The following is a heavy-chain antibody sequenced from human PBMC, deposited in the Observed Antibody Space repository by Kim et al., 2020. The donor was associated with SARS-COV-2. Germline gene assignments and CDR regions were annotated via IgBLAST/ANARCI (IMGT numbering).Heavy chain of an antibody. CDR1: GFTFSNAW. Sequence: GGSLRLSCAASGFTFSNAWMSWVRQAPGKGLEWVGRIKSKTDGGTTDYAAPVKGRFTISRDDSKNTLYLQMNSLKTEDTAVYYCTTDVRDGYNYEEGLVGYWGQGTLVTVSS. J-gene: IGHJ4*02. D-gene: IGHD5-12*01. CDR3: TTDVRDGYNYEEGLVGY. V-gene: IGHV3-15*01. CDR2: IKSKTDGGTT.